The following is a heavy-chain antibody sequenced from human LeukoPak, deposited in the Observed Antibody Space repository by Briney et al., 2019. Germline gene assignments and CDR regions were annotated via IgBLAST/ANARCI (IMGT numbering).Heavy chain of an antibody. CDR1: AGSVSGYY. Sequence: SETLSLTCAVYAGSVSGYYWSWIRQPPGKGLEWTGEINHSGSTNYNPSLKSRVTISVDTSKNQFSLKLSSVTAADTAVYYCARAPPQGYGDYADDYWGQGTLVTVSS. CDR2: INHSGST. V-gene: IGHV4-34*01. J-gene: IGHJ4*02. D-gene: IGHD4-17*01. CDR3: ARAPPQGYGDYADDY.